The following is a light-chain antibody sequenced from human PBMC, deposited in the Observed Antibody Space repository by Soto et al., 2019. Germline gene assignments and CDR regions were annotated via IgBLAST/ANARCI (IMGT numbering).Light chain of an antibody. CDR2: AAS. CDR1: QSIDTF. V-gene: IGKV1-39*01. Sequence: DIQMTQSPSSLSASVGDRVTITCRASQSIDTFLTWYQQKPGKAPKLLIYAASTLYSAVPSRFSGSVSGTDFTLTIISLQPEDFATYYCQQTYSPSPLTFGGGTKVEIK. CDR3: QQTYSPSPLT. J-gene: IGKJ4*01.